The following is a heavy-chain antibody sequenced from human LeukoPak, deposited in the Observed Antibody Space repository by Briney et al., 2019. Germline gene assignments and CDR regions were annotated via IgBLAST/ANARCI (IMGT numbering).Heavy chain of an antibody. V-gene: IGHV3-21*01. CDR2: ISSSSTYI. Sequence: PGGSLRLSCAASGFSFSSYTMNWVRQAPGKGLEWVSSISSSSTYIFYADSMKGRLTISRDNAKNSLYLQMNSLRAEDTAVYYCARVKELYRDYWGQGTLVTVSS. CDR3: ARVKELYRDY. J-gene: IGHJ4*02. CDR1: GFSFSSYT. D-gene: IGHD1-26*01.